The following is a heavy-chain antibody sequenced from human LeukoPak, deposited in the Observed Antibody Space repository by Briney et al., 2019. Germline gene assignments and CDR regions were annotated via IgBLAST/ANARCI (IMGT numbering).Heavy chain of an antibody. J-gene: IGHJ6*03. CDR2: IYYSGST. V-gene: IGHV4-39*07. D-gene: IGHD3-9*01. Sequence: SETLSLTCTVSGGSISSSSYYWGWIRQPPGKGLEWIGSIYYSGSTYYNPSLKSRVTISVDTSKNQFSLKLSSVTAADTAVYYCARGEEDILTGRYYYYMDVWGKGTTVTISS. CDR1: GGSISSSSYY. CDR3: ARGEEDILTGRYYYYMDV.